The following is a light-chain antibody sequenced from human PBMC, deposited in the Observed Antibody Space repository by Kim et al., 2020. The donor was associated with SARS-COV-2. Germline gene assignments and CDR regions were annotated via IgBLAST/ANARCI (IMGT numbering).Light chain of an antibody. CDR3: LQHTSYPWT. J-gene: IGKJ1*01. Sequence: AAVGDSVTITCRVSQDITDDLAWYQHKPGKAPKRLIYAATRLQSGVPSRFSGGVSGTEFTLTIISLQPEDFATDFCLQHTSYPWTFGLGTKVDIK. CDR1: QDITDD. CDR2: AAT. V-gene: IGKV1-17*01.